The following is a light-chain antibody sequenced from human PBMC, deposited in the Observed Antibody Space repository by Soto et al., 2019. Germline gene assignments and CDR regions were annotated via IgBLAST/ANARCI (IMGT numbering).Light chain of an antibody. J-gene: IGKJ1*01. V-gene: IGKV3-20*01. CDR3: HHSGNSHGT. CDR2: GAS. Sequence: EIVLTQSPGTLSLSPGERATLSCRASQTISSRYLTWYQQKSGQVPRLLIYGASSRATGIPDRFSGSGSGTDSTLTISRLEPEDVAVYYCHHSGNSHGTFGQGTKVDIK. CDR1: QTISSRY.